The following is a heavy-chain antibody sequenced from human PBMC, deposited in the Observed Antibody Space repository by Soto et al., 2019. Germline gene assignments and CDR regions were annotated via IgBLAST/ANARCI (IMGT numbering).Heavy chain of an antibody. J-gene: IGHJ6*02. Sequence: QVQLIQSGPEVKKPGASVKVSCKASGYSFTSYGISWVRQAPGRGLEWMGWISGYNGNTRYEQKFQARATMSTDTSSSTAYLDLRSLTSDDTALYYCAKDNTATSPSRYRYGMDVWGPGTTVIVSS. CDR1: GYSFTSYG. V-gene: IGHV1-18*01. D-gene: IGHD4-17*01. CDR3: AKDNTATSPSRYRYGMDV. CDR2: ISGYNGNT.